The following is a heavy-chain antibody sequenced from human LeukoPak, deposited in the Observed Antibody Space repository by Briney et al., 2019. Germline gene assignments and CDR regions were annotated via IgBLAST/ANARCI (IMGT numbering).Heavy chain of an antibody. CDR1: GFTFSSYS. D-gene: IGHD1-26*01. CDR3: AREAASGSLEDAFDI. CDR2: ITASGTAM. J-gene: IGHJ3*02. V-gene: IGHV3-48*01. Sequence: PGGSLRLSCAASGFTFSSYSMNWVRQAPGKGLEWVSHITASGTAMFYADSVKGRFTISRDNAKNSLYLQMNSLRAEDTAVYYCAREAASGSLEDAFDIWGQGTMVTVSS.